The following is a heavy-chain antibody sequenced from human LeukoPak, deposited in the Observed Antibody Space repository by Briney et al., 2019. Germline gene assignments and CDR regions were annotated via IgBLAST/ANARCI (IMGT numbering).Heavy chain of an antibody. V-gene: IGHV1-2*02. D-gene: IGHD3-22*01. CDR1: GYTFTGYY. Sequence: ASVKVSCKASGYTFTGYYMQWVRQAPGQGLEWMGWINPNSGGTNYAQKFQGRVTMTRDTSISTAYMELSRLRSDDTAVYYCARDEYYYDSRGYTALFDYWGQGTLVTVSS. CDR2: INPNSGGT. J-gene: IGHJ4*02. CDR3: ARDEYYYDSRGYTALFDY.